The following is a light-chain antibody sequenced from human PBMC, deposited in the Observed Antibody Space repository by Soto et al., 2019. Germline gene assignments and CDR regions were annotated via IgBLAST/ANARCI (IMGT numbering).Light chain of an antibody. Sequence: QSVLTQPPSASGTPGQRATISCSGSSSNIGSNYVYWYQQLPGTAPKLLIYRNSQRPSGVPDRFSGSKSGTSASLAISGLRSEDEADYYCAAWDDSLSGVVFGGGTKLTVL. J-gene: IGLJ2*01. V-gene: IGLV1-47*01. CDR1: SSNIGSNY. CDR3: AAWDDSLSGVV. CDR2: RNS.